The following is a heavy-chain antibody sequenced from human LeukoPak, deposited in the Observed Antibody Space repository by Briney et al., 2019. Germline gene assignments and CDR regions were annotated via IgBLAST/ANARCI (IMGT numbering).Heavy chain of an antibody. CDR1: GFTFSSYG. Sequence: AGGSLRLSCAASGFTFSSYGMHWVRQAPGKGLEWVAVIWYDGSNKYYADSVKGRFTISRDNSKNTLYLQMSSLRAEDTAVYYCARDPLPYYYDSSGYPAEARGPDYWGQGTLVTVSS. D-gene: IGHD3-22*01. V-gene: IGHV3-33*01. CDR3: ARDPLPYYYDSSGYPAEARGPDY. J-gene: IGHJ4*02. CDR2: IWYDGSNK.